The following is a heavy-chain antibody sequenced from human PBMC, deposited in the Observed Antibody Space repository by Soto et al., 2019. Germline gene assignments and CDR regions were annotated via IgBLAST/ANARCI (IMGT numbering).Heavy chain of an antibody. V-gene: IGHV1-3*01. CDR1: GYTFTSYA. CDR2: INAGNGNT. D-gene: IGHD3-16*02. CDR3: AREAYDYIWGSYRYRDYYYYMDV. Sequence: AXVKVSCKASGYTFTSYAMHWVRQAPGQRLEWMGWINAGNGNTKYSQKFQGRVTITRDTSASTAYMELSSLRSEDTAVYYCAREAYDYIWGSYRYRDYYYYMDVWGKGTTVTVSS. J-gene: IGHJ6*03.